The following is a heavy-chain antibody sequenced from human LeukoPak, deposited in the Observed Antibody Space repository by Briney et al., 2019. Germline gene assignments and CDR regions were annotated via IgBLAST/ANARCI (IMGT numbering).Heavy chain of an antibody. CDR2: IYYSGST. J-gene: IGHJ4*02. CDR3: ARLRRDGYNFYIPL. D-gene: IGHD5-24*01. V-gene: IGHV4-59*01. CDR1: GGSISSYY. Sequence: SETLSLTCTVSGGSISSYYWTWIRQPPGKGLEWIGYIYYSGSTNYNPSLTSRVTISVDTSKNQFSLKLSSVTAADTAVYYCARLRRDGYNFYIPLWGQGTLVTVSS.